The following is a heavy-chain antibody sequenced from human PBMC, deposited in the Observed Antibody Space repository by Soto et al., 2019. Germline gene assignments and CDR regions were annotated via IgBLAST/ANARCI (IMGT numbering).Heavy chain of an antibody. D-gene: IGHD2-2*02. CDR3: ARGGVGRYCSSSSCYTWVFDY. J-gene: IGHJ4*02. Sequence: EEQLLESGGGLVQPGGSLRLSCEASGFIFSSYAITWVRQAPGKGLEWVSTISGTGVNTYYADSVKGRFTVSRDNSKNTVWLQMNSLRAADSSVYYCARGGVGRYCSSSSCYTWVFDYWGQGTLVTVSS. CDR2: ISGTGVNT. CDR1: GFIFSSYA. V-gene: IGHV3-23*01.